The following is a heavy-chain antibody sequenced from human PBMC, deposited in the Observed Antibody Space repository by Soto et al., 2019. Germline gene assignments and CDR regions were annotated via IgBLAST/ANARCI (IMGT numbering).Heavy chain of an antibody. J-gene: IGHJ2*01. V-gene: IGHV3-48*04. D-gene: IGHD2-15*01. Sequence: GGSLRLSCAASGFTFSHYIYHWVRQAPGKGLEWVSYISSSGSTIYYADSVKGRFTISRDNAKKSVYLQMDSLRAEDTAVYYCARDTWRVIVVGTSWYFDLWGRGTLVTVSS. CDR2: ISSSGSTI. CDR1: GFTFSHYI. CDR3: ARDTWRVIVVGTSWYFDL.